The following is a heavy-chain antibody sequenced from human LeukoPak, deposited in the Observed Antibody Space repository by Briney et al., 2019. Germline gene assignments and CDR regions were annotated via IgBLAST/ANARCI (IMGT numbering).Heavy chain of an antibody. Sequence: ASVKVSCKASGYSFSSYGINWVRQAPGQGLERMGWISTYNGNTNYVQKLQGRVTMTTDTSTSTAYMELRGLKSDDTAIHYCARRHSGNYYFDYWGQGTLVTVSS. D-gene: IGHD1-26*01. CDR3: ARRHSGNYYFDY. J-gene: IGHJ4*02. V-gene: IGHV1-18*01. CDR2: ISTYNGNT. CDR1: GYSFSSYG.